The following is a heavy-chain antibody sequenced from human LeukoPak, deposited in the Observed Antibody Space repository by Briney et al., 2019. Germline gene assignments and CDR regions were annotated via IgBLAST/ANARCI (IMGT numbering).Heavy chain of an antibody. Sequence: GGSLGLSCAASGFTLSNYWMHWVRQAPGEGLVWVSRINADGSSASYADSVKGRFTISRDNAKNTLYLQMNSLRAEDTAMYYCARDYGRSRDYGMDVWGQGTTVTVSS. J-gene: IGHJ6*02. D-gene: IGHD3-10*01. CDR3: ARDYGRSRDYGMDV. V-gene: IGHV3-74*01. CDR1: GFTLSNYW. CDR2: INADGSSA.